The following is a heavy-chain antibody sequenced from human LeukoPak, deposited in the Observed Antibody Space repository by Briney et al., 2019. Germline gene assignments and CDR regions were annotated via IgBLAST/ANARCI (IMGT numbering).Heavy chain of an antibody. J-gene: IGHJ4*02. CDR2: ISYTGST. Sequence: PSESMSLTCTVSGGSISTFYWSWNRQPPGKELEFIGYISYTGSTNYNPSLRSRVTISLDTSKNHFSLKLNSVTAADTAVYYCARGQWSGSTGPFDYWGQGTLVTVSS. CDR3: ARGQWSGSTGPFDY. CDR1: GGSISTFY. V-gene: IGHV4-59*01. D-gene: IGHD3-10*02.